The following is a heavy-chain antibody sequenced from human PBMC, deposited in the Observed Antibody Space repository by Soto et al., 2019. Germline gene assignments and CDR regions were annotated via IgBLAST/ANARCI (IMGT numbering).Heavy chain of an antibody. Sequence: ASVKVSSKASGYTFTSYCISWVRQAPGQGLEWMGWISAFNGNTNYAQKLQGRVTMTTDTSTSTAYMELRSLRSDDRAVYYCATSAWAAEYGMDVWGQGTTVTVSS. J-gene: IGHJ6*02. CDR2: ISAFNGNT. CDR3: ATSAWAAEYGMDV. V-gene: IGHV1-18*04. D-gene: IGHD6-13*01. CDR1: GYTFTSYC.